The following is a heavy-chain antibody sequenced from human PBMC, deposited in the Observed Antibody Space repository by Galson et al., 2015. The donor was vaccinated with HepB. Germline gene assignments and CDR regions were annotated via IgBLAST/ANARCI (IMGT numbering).Heavy chain of an antibody. Sequence: SETLSLTCTVSGGSISSYYWSWIRQPPGKGLEWIGYIYYSGSTNYNPSLKSRVTISVDTSKNQFSLKLSSVTAADTAVYYCARSYYDSSGYYSGNDYWGQGTLVTVSS. V-gene: IGHV4-59*08. CDR2: IYYSGST. CDR1: GGSISSYY. CDR3: ARSYYDSSGYYSGNDY. D-gene: IGHD3-22*01. J-gene: IGHJ4*02.